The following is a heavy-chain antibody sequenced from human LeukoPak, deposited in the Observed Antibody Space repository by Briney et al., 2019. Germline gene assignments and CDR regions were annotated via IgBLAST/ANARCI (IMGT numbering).Heavy chain of an antibody. Sequence: SETLSLTCAVYGGSFSGYYWSWIRQPPGKGLEWIGEINHSGSTNYNPSLKSRVTISVDTPKNQFSLKLSSVTAADTAVYYCARNPLRRWRHHYNWFDPWGQGTLVTVSS. J-gene: IGHJ5*02. V-gene: IGHV4-34*01. CDR2: INHSGST. CDR1: GGSFSGYY. CDR3: ARNPLRRWRHHYNWFDP. D-gene: IGHD2-15*01.